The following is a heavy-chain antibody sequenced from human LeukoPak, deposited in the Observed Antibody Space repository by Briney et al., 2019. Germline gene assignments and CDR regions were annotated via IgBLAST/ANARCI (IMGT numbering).Heavy chain of an antibody. V-gene: IGHV5-51*01. CDR3: GRHLHGDLYFDY. CDR2: IYPGDSHT. D-gene: IGHD4-17*01. CDR1: GYSFTTYW. Sequence: GESLKISRKGSGYSFTTYWIGWVRQMPGKGLEWMGIIYPGDSHTRYSPSFQGQVTISADKSISTAYLQWSSLTASDTAMYYCGRHLHGDLYFDYWGQGTLVTVSS. J-gene: IGHJ4*02.